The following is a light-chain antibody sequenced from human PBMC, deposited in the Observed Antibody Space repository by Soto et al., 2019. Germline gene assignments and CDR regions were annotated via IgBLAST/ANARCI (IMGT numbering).Light chain of an antibody. V-gene: IGKV3-20*01. CDR3: QLFGRSTT. J-gene: IGKJ3*01. CDR1: QLVVTIY. CDR2: GAL. Sequence: EIVLTQSPGTLSLSPGERATLSCRASQLVVTIYLHWYQHRPGQAPRLLISGALTRATGIPDRFSGSGSGTDFTLTISRLEPEDCAVYYCQLFGRSTTFGPGTKVHIK.